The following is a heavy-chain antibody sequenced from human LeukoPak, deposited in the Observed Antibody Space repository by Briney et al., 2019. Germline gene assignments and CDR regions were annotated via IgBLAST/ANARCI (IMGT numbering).Heavy chain of an antibody. J-gene: IGHJ3*02. CDR2: IYTSGST. V-gene: IGHV4-4*07. CDR3: AREVRGVITVRNAFDI. Sequence: PSETLSLTCTVSGGSISSYYWSWIWQPAGKGLEWIGRIYTSGSTNYNPSLKSRVTMSVDTSKNQFSLKLSSVTAADTAVYYCAREVRGVITVRNAFDIWGQGTMVTVSS. CDR1: GGSISSYY. D-gene: IGHD3-10*01.